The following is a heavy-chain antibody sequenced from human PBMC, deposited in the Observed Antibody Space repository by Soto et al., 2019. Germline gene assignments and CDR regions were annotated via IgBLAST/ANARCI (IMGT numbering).Heavy chain of an antibody. CDR2: INAGNGNT. Sequence: ASVKVSCKASGFTFTRSAVQWVRQTPGQRLEWMGWINAGNGNTKYSQKFQGRVTITRDTSASTAYMELSSLRSEDTAVYYCARVYTSAFGELDYWGQGTLVTVSS. CDR3: ARVYTSAFGELDY. J-gene: IGHJ4*02. D-gene: IGHD3-10*01. CDR1: GFTFTRSA. V-gene: IGHV1-3*01.